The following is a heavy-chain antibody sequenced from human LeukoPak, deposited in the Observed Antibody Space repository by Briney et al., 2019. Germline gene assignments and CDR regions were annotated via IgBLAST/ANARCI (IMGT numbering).Heavy chain of an antibody. CDR1: GFSFSDYS. CDR3: ARSAVAFDY. CDR2: ISGSGGST. Sequence: GGSLRLSCAASGFSFSDYSMNWVRQAPGKGLEWVSAISGSGGSTYYADSVKGRFTISRDNSKNTLYLQMNSLRAEDTAVYYCARSAVAFDYWGQGTLVTVSS. V-gene: IGHV3-23*01. J-gene: IGHJ4*02. D-gene: IGHD6-19*01.